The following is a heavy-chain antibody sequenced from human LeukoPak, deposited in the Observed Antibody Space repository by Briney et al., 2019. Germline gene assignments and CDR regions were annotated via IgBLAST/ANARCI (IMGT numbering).Heavy chain of an antibody. V-gene: IGHV4-59*01. CDR1: GVSISSYH. J-gene: IGHJ6*03. Sequence: PSETLSLTCTVSGVSISSYHWSWIRQPSGKGLEWIGFFYYSGSTNYNPSLKSRVTISVDTSKNQFSLKLSSVTAADTAVYYCARAPYGSATNNYYMDVWGKGTTVTVSS. D-gene: IGHD3-10*01. CDR3: ARAPYGSATNNYYMDV. CDR2: FYYSGST.